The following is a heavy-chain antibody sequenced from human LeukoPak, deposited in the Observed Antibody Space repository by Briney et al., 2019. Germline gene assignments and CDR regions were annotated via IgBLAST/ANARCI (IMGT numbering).Heavy chain of an antibody. CDR2: ISGGGGGT. V-gene: IGHV3-23*01. CDR3: AKISTPIPAAGAMDN. D-gene: IGHD6-13*01. Sequence: GGSLRLSCAASGFTFRSYAMSWGRQAPGQGLEWVSSISGGGGGTYYANSVKGRFTISRDNSKSTLYLQMNGLRAEDTAVYYCAKISTPIPAAGAMDNWGQGTLVTVSS. J-gene: IGHJ4*02. CDR1: GFTFRSYA.